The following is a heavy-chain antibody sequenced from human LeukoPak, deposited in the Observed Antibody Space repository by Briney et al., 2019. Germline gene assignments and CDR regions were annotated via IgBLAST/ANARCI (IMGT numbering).Heavy chain of an antibody. CDR3: ARGKGYCSSTSCYNWFDS. Sequence: SETLSLTCTVSGASISSYYWSWIRQPPGKGLEWIGYIYYSGSTNYNPSLKSRVTISVDTSKNQFSLKLSSVTAADTAVYYCARGKGYCSSTSCYNWFDSWGQGTLVTVSS. CDR2: IYYSGST. D-gene: IGHD2-2*01. V-gene: IGHV4-59*08. CDR1: GASISSYY. J-gene: IGHJ5*01.